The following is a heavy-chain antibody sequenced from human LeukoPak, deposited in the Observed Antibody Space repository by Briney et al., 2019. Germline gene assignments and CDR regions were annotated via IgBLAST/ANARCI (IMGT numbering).Heavy chain of an antibody. CDR1: GFAFSTYD. J-gene: IGHJ4*02. CDR2: IGTASDT. CDR3: ARAAISGWSRXLIDY. Sequence: PGGSLRLSCAASGFAFSTYDLHWVRQATGKGLEWVSVIGTASDTSYADSVKGRFTISRENAKNSFYLQMNSLSAGDTAVYFCARAAISGWSRXLIDYWGQGTLVTVSS. V-gene: IGHV3-13*01. D-gene: IGHD6-19*01.